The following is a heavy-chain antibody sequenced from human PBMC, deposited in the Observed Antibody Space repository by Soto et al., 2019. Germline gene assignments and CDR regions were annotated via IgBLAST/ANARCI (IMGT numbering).Heavy chain of an antibody. V-gene: IGHV4-59*11. CDR3: ARSNWYSEY. Sequence: QVQLQESGPGLVKPSETLSLTCTVSGGSINNHYWSWIRQPPGKGLEWIGYIYYTGSTNYNPSLKSRVTISVDTSKNQFSLNLTSLTAADTAIYYCARSNWYSEYWGQGTLGTVSS. J-gene: IGHJ4*02. CDR2: IYYTGST. CDR1: GGSINNHY. D-gene: IGHD7-27*01.